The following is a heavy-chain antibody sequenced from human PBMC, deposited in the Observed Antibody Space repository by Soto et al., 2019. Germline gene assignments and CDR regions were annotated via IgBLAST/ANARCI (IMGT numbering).Heavy chain of an antibody. J-gene: IGHJ5*02. CDR3: ARGVRRTMIVVVTSINGPWFDP. D-gene: IGHD3-22*01. V-gene: IGHV4-59*12. CDR2: INHSGTT. Sequence: SETLSLTCTVSGGSISNYYYTWIRQPPGKGLEWIGYINHSGTTNYNPSLKSRVTISVDTSKNQFSLELSSVTAADTAVYYCARGVRRTMIVVVTSINGPWFDPWGQGTLVTVSS. CDR1: GGSISNYY.